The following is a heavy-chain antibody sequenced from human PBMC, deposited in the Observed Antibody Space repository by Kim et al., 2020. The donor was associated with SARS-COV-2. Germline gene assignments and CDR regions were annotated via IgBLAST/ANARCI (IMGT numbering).Heavy chain of an antibody. V-gene: IGHV1-2*02. CDR3: ARGGSSSVAPEYFQH. D-gene: IGHD6-6*01. J-gene: IGHJ1*01. Sequence: PKFQGRVTMTRDTSISTAYMGLSRLRSDDTAVYYCARGGSSSVAPEYFQHWGQGTLVTVSS.